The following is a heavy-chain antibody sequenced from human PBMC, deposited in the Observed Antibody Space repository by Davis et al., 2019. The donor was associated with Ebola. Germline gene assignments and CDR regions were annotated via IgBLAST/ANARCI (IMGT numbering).Heavy chain of an antibody. V-gene: IGHV3-48*02. CDR1: KFTFSSYT. Sequence: GGSLRLSCTASKFTFSSYTMNWVRQAPGKGLEWLSYISTTSATRYCADSAKGRFTISRDNAENSLYLQMNSLRDEDTAVYYCARGFWSGYSDSFDMWGQGTMVTVSS. D-gene: IGHD3-3*01. CDR3: ARGFWSGYSDSFDM. J-gene: IGHJ3*02. CDR2: ISTTSATR.